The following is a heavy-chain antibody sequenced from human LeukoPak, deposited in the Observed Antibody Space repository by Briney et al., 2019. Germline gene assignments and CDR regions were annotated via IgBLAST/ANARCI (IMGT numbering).Heavy chain of an antibody. CDR3: ARGHNWARRGYYGMDV. D-gene: IGHD1-20*01. CDR2: IIPIFGTA. CDR1: GGTFISYA. Sequence: ASVKVSCKASGGTFISYAISWVRQAPGQGLEWMGGIIPIFGTANYAQKFQGRVTITADESTSAAYMEPSSLRSEDTAVYYCARGHNWARRGYYGMDVWGQGTTVTVSS. J-gene: IGHJ6*02. V-gene: IGHV1-69*13.